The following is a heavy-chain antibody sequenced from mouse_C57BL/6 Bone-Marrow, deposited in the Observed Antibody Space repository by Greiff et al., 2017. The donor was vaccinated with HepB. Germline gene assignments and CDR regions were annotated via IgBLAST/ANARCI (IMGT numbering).Heavy chain of an antibody. CDR1: GYTFTSYW. CDR3: TREGYGSSCAMDY. D-gene: IGHD1-1*01. CDR2: IYPGNSDT. J-gene: IGHJ4*01. V-gene: IGHV1-5*01. Sequence: EVQLQESGTVLARPGASVKMSCKTSGYTFTSYWMHWVKQRPGQGLEWIGAIYPGNSDTSYNQKFKGKAKLTAGTSASTAYMELSSLTNEDSAVYYGTREGYGSSCAMDYWGQGTSVTVSS.